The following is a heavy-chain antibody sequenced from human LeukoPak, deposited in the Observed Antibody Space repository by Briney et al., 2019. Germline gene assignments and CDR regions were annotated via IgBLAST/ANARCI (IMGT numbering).Heavy chain of an antibody. D-gene: IGHD6-13*01. Sequence: SETLSLTCAVYGGSISSYYWSWIRQPPGKGLEWIGYIYYSGSTNYNPSLKSRVTISVDTSKNQFSLKLSSVTAADTAVYYCARGGSWQPVDYWGQGTLVTVSS. CDR1: GGSISSYY. CDR3: ARGGSWQPVDY. CDR2: IYYSGST. V-gene: IGHV4-59*01. J-gene: IGHJ4*02.